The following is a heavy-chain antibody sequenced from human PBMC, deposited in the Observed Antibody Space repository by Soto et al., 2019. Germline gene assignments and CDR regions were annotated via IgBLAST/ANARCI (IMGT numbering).Heavy chain of an antibody. D-gene: IGHD6-6*01. CDR3: ARHLFSRSFYLDY. CDR2: ISVKNGNT. J-gene: IGHJ4*02. Sequence: ASVKVSCKASGYTFTSYGISWVRQAPGQGLEWMGWISVKNGNTNYAPKLQGRVTMTTDTSTDTAYMELRSLRSDDTAVYYCARHLFSRSFYLDYWGQGTLVTVSS. V-gene: IGHV1-18*01. CDR1: GYTFTSYG.